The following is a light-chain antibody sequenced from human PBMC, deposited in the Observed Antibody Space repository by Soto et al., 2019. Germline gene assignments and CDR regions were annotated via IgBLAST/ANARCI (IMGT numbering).Light chain of an antibody. CDR3: QSYGTSLSGLYV. J-gene: IGLJ1*01. CDR1: SSNIGAGRD. CDR2: DSN. Sequence: QSVLTQPPSVSGVPGQRVTISCTGSSSNIGAGRDVHWYRQLPGAAPKFLISDSNHRPSGVPDRFSVSKSGASASLAITGLRAEDEGDYFCQSYGTSLSGLYVFGTGTKLTVL. V-gene: IGLV1-40*01.